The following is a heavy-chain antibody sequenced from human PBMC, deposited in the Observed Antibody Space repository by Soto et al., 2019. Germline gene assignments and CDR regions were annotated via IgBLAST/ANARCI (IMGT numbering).Heavy chain of an antibody. CDR3: ARSIAAAKADY. V-gene: IGHV4-30-4*01. J-gene: IGHJ4*02. Sequence: QVQLQESGPGLVKPSQTLSLTCTVSGGSISSGDYYWSWIRQPPGKGLEWIGYIYYSGSTYYNPHLKRXXTXAXXTCKNQFSLKLSSVTAAEPAVYYCARSIAAAKADYWGQGTMVTVS. CDR1: GGSISSGDYY. CDR2: IYYSGST. D-gene: IGHD6-13*01.